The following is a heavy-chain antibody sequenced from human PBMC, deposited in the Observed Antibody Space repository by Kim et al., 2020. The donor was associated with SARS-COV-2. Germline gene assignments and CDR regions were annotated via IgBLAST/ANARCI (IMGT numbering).Heavy chain of an antibody. Sequence: GGSLRLSCAASGFTFSSYSMNWVRQAPGKGLEWVSSISSSSSYIYYADSVKGRFTISRDNAKNSLYLQMNSLRAEDTAVYYCARDVGGILYSKGKRVFDYWGQGTLVTVSS. CDR3: ARDVGGILYSKGKRVFDY. J-gene: IGHJ4*02. CDR2: ISSSSSYI. V-gene: IGHV3-21*01. CDR1: GFTFSSYS. D-gene: IGHD2-21*01.